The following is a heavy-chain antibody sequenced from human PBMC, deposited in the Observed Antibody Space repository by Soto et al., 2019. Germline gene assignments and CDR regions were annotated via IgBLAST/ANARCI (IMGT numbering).Heavy chain of an antibody. CDR3: ATYYGGDSAALDY. D-gene: IGHD2-21*02. Sequence: GGSLRLSCAASGFTFSSYGIRWVRQATGKGLEWVAVISYDGSNKYYADSVKGRFTISRDNSKNTLYLQMNSLRAEDTAVYYCATYYGGDSAALDYWGQGTLVTVSS. CDR1: GFTFSSYG. J-gene: IGHJ4*02. V-gene: IGHV3-30*03. CDR2: ISYDGSNK.